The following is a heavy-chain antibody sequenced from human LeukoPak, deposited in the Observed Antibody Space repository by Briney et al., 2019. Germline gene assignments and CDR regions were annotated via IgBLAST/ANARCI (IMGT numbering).Heavy chain of an antibody. CDR3: AIYRLDLLDYYYYMDV. CDR1: GYTFTAYY. J-gene: IGHJ6*03. D-gene: IGHD1-26*01. CDR2: ISAYNGNT. V-gene: IGHV1-18*01. Sequence: GASVKVSCKASGYTFTAYYIHWVRQAPGQGLEWMGWISAYNGNTNYAQKLQGRVTMTTDTSTSTAYMELRSLRSDDTAVYYCAIYRLDLLDYYYYMDVWGKGTTVTVSS.